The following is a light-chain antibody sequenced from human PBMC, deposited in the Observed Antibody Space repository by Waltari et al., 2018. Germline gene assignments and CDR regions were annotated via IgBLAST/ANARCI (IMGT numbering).Light chain of an antibody. CDR2: KVS. Sequence: VVMTQSPLSLPVTLGQPASISCRSSQSLVHSDGNTYWNWFHQRPGQSPRRLIYKVSNRESGVPDRFSGSGSGTDFTLKISRVEAEDVGIYYCLQNTYWPFIFGQGTKLEIK. V-gene: IGKV2-30*02. J-gene: IGKJ2*01. CDR1: QSLVHSDGNTY. CDR3: LQNTYWPFI.